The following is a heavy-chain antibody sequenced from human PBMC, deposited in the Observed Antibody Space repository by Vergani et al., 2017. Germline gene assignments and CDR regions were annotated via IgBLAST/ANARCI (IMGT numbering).Heavy chain of an antibody. Sequence: QVQLQQWGAGLLKPSEALSLTCAVYGGSFIGYYWSWIRQPPGKGLEWVGEINHSGSTNYNPSLKSRVTISVDTSKNKFSLKLSSVTAADTAVYYCARTDTAMAPAVDYWGQGTLVTVSS. J-gene: IGHJ4*02. CDR3: ARTDTAMAPAVDY. CDR2: INHSGST. V-gene: IGHV4-34*01. D-gene: IGHD5-18*01. CDR1: GGSFIGYY.